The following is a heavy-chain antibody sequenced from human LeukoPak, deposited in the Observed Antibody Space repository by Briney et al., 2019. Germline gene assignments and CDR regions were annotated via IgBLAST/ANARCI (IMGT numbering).Heavy chain of an antibody. CDR3: VRAMEMTTIGPGY. V-gene: IGHV3-21*01. CDR2: ISGSSVYI. D-gene: IGHD5-24*01. CDR1: GFTFSSYS. Sequence: PGGSLRLSCAASGFTFSSYSMNWVRQAPGKGLGWVSSISGSSVYIYYADSVQGRFTISRDNAKKSLFLQMNSLRAEDTAVYYCVRAMEMTTIGPGYWGQGTLVTVSS. J-gene: IGHJ4*02.